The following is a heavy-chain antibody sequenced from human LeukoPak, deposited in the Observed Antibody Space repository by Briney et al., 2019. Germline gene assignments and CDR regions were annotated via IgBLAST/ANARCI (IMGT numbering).Heavy chain of an antibody. Sequence: GGSLRLSCGASGFTFDDYGMSWVRQAPGKGLEWVSGINWNGGSTGYADSVKGRFTISRDNARNSLYLQMNSLRAEDTALYYCARDYSGTYVFDNWGQGTMVTVSS. V-gene: IGHV3-20*04. D-gene: IGHD1-26*01. CDR1: GFTFDDYG. J-gene: IGHJ3*02. CDR2: INWNGGST. CDR3: ARDYSGTYVFDN.